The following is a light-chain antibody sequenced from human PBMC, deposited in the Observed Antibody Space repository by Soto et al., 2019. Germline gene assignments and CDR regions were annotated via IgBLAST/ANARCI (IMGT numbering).Light chain of an antibody. CDR2: NVN. J-gene: IGLJ2*01. V-gene: IGLV2-14*01. CDR3: SSYTSISTVV. Sequence: QSVLTQPASVSGSPGQSITISCTGTSSDVGGYDYVSWFQQHPGNAPKLMVYNVNNRPSGVSNRFSGSKSGNTASLTISGLQAEDEADYYCSSYTSISTVVFGGGTKLTVL. CDR1: SSDVGGYDY.